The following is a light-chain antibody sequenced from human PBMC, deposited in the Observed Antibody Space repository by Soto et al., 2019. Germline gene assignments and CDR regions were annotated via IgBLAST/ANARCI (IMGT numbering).Light chain of an antibody. CDR3: QQYNKWLS. CDR1: ESVSTW. V-gene: IGKV1-5*03. J-gene: IGKJ4*01. CDR2: TVS. Sequence: DIQMTQSPSTLSASIGDRVTITCRTNESVSTWLAWYQQKPGKAPKLLIYTVSNLQSGVPSRFSGSGSETEFTLTISILHPDDLGIYYCQQYNKWLSFGGGTKVEIK.